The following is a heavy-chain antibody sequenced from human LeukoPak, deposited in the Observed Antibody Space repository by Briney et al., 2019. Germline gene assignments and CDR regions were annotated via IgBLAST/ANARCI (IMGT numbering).Heavy chain of an antibody. CDR1: GGSFSGYY. CDR2: IYRSGGT. D-gene: IGHD3-10*01. Sequence: SGTLPLTCAADGGSFSGYYWSWIRQSPGKGLEGIGCIYRSGGTYFYPSLTSRGPISVATSKDQFSLKLRFVSRAAAAVDVCGGEAYYYGSGSYQDEYYYMDVRGKGTTVTISS. J-gene: IGHJ6*03. CDR3: GGEAYYYGSGSYQDEYYYMDV. V-gene: IGHV4-34*01.